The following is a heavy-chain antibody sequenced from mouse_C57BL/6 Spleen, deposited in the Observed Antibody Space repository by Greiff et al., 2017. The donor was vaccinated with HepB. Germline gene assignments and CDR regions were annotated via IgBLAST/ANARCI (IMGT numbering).Heavy chain of an antibody. Sequence: QVQLQQPGAELVKPGASVKLSCKASGYTFTSYWMHWVKQRPGQGLEWIGMIHPNSGSTNYNEKFKSKATLTVDKSSSTAYMQLSSLTSEDSAVYYCAKTTTGVAPYYFDYWGKGTTLTVSS. CDR2: IHPNSGST. CDR3: AKTTTGVAPYYFDY. V-gene: IGHV1-64*01. D-gene: IGHD1-1*01. J-gene: IGHJ2*01. CDR1: GYTFTSYW.